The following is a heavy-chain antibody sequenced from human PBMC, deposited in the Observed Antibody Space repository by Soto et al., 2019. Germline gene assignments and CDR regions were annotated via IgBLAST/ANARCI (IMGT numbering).Heavy chain of an antibody. J-gene: IGHJ5*02. V-gene: IGHV1-18*04. D-gene: IGHD2-15*01. Sequence: ASVKVSCKASGYTFISYGITWVRQAPGQGLEWMGWVNAYNGNTNYAQKFQGRVTMTTDTSTSTAYMELRSLRSDDTAVYHCARAVVVVGTPAWFDPWGQGTLVTVSS. CDR2: VNAYNGNT. CDR1: GYTFISYG. CDR3: ARAVVVVGTPAWFDP.